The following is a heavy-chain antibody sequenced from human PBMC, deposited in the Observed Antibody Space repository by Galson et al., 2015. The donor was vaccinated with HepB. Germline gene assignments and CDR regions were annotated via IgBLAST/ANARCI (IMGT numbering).Heavy chain of an antibody. Sequence: SLRLSCAASGFTFSGYSMNWVRQAPGKGLEWVSYISSSSSTTYYADSVKGRFTISRDNAKNSLYLQMNSLRAEDTAVYYCARVDTGSYYIDYWGQGTLVTVSS. D-gene: IGHD1-26*01. CDR1: GFTFSGYS. J-gene: IGHJ4*02. V-gene: IGHV3-48*01. CDR3: ARVDTGSYYIDY. CDR2: ISSSSSTT.